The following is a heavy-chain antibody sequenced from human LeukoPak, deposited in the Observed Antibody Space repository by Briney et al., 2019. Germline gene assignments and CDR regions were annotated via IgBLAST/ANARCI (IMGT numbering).Heavy chain of an antibody. CDR2: FDPEDGET. D-gene: IGHD3-10*01. Sequence: ASVKVSCKVSGCTLTELSMHWVRQAPGKGLEWMGGFDPEDGETIYAQKFQGRVTMTEDTSTDTAYMELSSLRSEDTAVYYCATDRADAWNLLLFLNWGQGTLVTVSS. V-gene: IGHV1-24*01. J-gene: IGHJ4*02. CDR3: ATDRADAWNLLLFLN. CDR1: GCTLTELS.